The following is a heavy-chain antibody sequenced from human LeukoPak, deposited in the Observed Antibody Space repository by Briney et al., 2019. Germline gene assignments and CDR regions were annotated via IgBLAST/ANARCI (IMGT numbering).Heavy chain of an antibody. Sequence: SETLSLTCTVSGGSISSYYWSWIRQPPGKGLEWIGYIYYSGSTYYNPSLKSRVTISVDTSKNQFSLKLSSVTAADTAVYYCARGAAAQYNWFDPWGQGTLVTVSS. J-gene: IGHJ5*02. V-gene: IGHV4-30-4*08. CDR1: GGSISSYY. CDR2: IYYSGST. D-gene: IGHD6-13*01. CDR3: ARGAAAQYNWFDP.